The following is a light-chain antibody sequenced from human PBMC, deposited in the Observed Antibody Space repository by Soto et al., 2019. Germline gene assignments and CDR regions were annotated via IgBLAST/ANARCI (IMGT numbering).Light chain of an antibody. CDR3: QQYNNWPPWT. CDR2: GAS. CDR1: QSVSSN. J-gene: IGKJ1*01. Sequence: EIVMPQSPDTLSVSPGERAPLSCRASQSVSSNLAWYQQKPGQAPRLLIYGASTRATGIPARFSGSGSGTEFTLTISSLQSEDFAVYYCQQYNNWPPWTFGQGTKVDIK. V-gene: IGKV3-15*01.